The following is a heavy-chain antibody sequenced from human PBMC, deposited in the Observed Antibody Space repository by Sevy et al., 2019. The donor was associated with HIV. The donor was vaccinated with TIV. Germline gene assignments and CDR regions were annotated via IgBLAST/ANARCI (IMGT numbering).Heavy chain of an antibody. CDR1: GFALSNYYA. CDR3: ARPRANYVDHYFFYAMDV. J-gene: IGHJ6*02. CDR2: ISYDGSDK. V-gene: IGHV3-30-3*01. Sequence: GGSLRLSCAASGFALSNYYAMHWVRQAPGKGLEWVALISYDGSDKYYADSVMGRFTISRDNFKDTLYLQMNSLTTEDTAVYYCARPRANYVDHYFFYAMDVWGQGTTVTVSS. D-gene: IGHD4-17*01.